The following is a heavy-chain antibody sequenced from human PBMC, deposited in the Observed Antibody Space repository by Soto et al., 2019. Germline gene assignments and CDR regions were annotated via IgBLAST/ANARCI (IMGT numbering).Heavy chain of an antibody. V-gene: IGHV4-59*11. CDR1: GDSIITHH. J-gene: IGHJ4*02. D-gene: IGHD4-4*01. CDR2: IFYRGGT. Sequence: SETLSLTCTVSGDSIITHHWSWIRQPPGKGLQWIGYIFYRGGTAYNPSLKSRVTISLDMSKKQFSLKLSSVTAADTATYYCARLQMVQKVIDYWGQGTLVTVSS. CDR3: ARLQMVQKVIDY.